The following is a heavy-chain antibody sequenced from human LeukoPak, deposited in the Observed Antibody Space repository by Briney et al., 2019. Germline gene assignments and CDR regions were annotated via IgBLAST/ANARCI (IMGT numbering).Heavy chain of an antibody. CDR2: ISDSCGST. Sequence: PSETLSLTCTASGVSISSSSYYWGWVRQGPGKGLEWVIYISDSCGSTYYPDSVKGRFTISRDNSKNTLYLQMNSLRAEDTAVYYCAKGARGSYPRGYFDYWGQGTLVTVSS. V-gene: IGHV3-23*01. J-gene: IGHJ4*02. D-gene: IGHD1-26*01. CDR1: GVSISSSSYY. CDR3: AKGARGSYPRGYFDY.